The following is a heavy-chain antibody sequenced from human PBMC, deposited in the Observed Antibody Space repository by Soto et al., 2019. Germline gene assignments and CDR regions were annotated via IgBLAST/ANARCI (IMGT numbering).Heavy chain of an antibody. CDR2: ISSSSSYI. D-gene: IGHD3-3*02. V-gene: IGHV3-21*01. CDR3: ARDPFSSGNFDY. Sequence: GGSLRLSCAASGFTISGKKYVAWVRQAPGKGLEWVSSISSSSSYIYHADSVKGRFTISRDNAKNSLYLQMNSLRAEDTAVYYCARDPFSSGNFDYWGQGTLVTVSS. CDR1: GFTISGKKY. J-gene: IGHJ4*02.